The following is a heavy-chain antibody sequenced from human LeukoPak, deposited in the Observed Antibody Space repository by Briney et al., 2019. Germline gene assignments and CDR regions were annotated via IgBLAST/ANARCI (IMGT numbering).Heavy chain of an antibody. CDR3: EVRRSNPGGYYYYYMDV. J-gene: IGHJ6*03. CDR1: GGTFSSYA. D-gene: IGHD4-11*01. Sequence: ASVKVSCKASGGTFSSYASSWVRQAPGQGLEGMGGIIPIFGTANYAQKFQGRATITADKSTSTAYMELSSLRSEDTAVYYCEVRRSNPGGYYYYYMDVWGKGTTVAVSS. V-gene: IGHV1-69*06. CDR2: IIPIFGTA.